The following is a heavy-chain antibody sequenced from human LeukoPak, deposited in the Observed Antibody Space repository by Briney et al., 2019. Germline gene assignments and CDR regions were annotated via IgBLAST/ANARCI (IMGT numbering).Heavy chain of an antibody. J-gene: IGHJ4*02. CDR2: ISAYSGNT. D-gene: IGHD1-26*01. CDR3: ARDPGGGSDRFAY. CDR1: GYTFTSYG. V-gene: IGHV1-18*01. Sequence: ASVKVSCKASGYTFTSYGISWVRPAPGQGLEWMGWISAYSGNTKYAQRLQGRVTMTTDTSTSTAYMELTSLRSDDTAVYYCARDPGGGSDRFAYWGQGTLVTVSS.